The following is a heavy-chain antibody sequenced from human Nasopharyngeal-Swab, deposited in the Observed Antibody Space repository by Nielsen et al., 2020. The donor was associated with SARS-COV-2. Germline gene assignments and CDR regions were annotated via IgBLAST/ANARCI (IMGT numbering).Heavy chain of an antibody. CDR1: GYTFTSYA. Sequence: ASVKVSCKASGYTFTSYAMNWVRQAPGQGLEWMGWINTNTGNPTYAQGFTGRFVFSLDTSVSTAYLQISSLKAEDTAVYYCSLDGYFDWLALSWFDPWGQGTLVTVSS. D-gene: IGHD3-9*01. CDR2: INTNTGNP. J-gene: IGHJ5*02. V-gene: IGHV7-4-1*02. CDR3: SLDGYFDWLALSWFDP.